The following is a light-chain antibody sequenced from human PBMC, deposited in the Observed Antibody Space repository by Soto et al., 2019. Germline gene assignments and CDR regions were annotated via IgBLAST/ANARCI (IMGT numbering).Light chain of an antibody. CDR3: CSYARSSTSV. V-gene: IGLV2-23*01. CDR2: KGS. J-gene: IGLJ3*02. Sequence: QSALTQPASVSGSPGQSITISCTGTSSDVGSYNLVSWYQQHPGKAPKLMIYKGSKRPSGVSNRFSGSKSGNTASLTVSGLQAEDEAHYYCCSYARSSTSVFGGGTQLNVL. CDR1: SSDVGSYNL.